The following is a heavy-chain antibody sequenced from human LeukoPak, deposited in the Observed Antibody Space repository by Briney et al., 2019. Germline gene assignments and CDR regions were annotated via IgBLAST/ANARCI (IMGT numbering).Heavy chain of an antibody. CDR3: ARDLTEKGSLDY. Sequence: SVKVSCKASGGTFSSYAISWVRQAPGQGLEWMGRIIPILGIANYAQKFQARVTITAVKSTSTAYMELSSLRSEDTAVYYCARDLTEKGSLDYWGQGTLVTVSS. CDR1: GGTFSSYA. J-gene: IGHJ4*02. V-gene: IGHV1-69*04. D-gene: IGHD3-10*01. CDR2: IIPILGIA.